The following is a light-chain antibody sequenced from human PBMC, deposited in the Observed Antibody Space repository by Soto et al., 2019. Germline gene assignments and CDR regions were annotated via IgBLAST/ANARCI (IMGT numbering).Light chain of an antibody. CDR2: GAS. V-gene: IGKV3-20*01. CDR3: QQYGSSIWT. Sequence: ESVLTQSPCTPLLSPGERATLSCRASQSVSSSSLAWYQQKPGQAPRLLIYGASSRATGIPDRFRGSGSGTDFTLTISSLELEDLAVYFCQQYGSSIWTFGQGTKVDIK. J-gene: IGKJ1*01. CDR1: QSVSSSS.